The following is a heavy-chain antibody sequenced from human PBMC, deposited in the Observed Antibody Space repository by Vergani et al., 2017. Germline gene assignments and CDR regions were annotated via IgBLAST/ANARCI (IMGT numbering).Heavy chain of an antibody. Sequence: QVQLVESGGGVVQPGRSLRLSCAASGFTFNKYGMHWVRQAPGKGLEWVAVTWYDGNNKQYADSVKGRFTISRDNSKSTRYLQMNSLRDEDTGVYYCARDLRLLYNRFDPWGQGTLVTVSS. CDR3: ARDLRLLYNRFDP. D-gene: IGHD1-14*01. V-gene: IGHV3-33*01. CDR2: TWYDGNNK. CDR1: GFTFNKYG. J-gene: IGHJ5*02.